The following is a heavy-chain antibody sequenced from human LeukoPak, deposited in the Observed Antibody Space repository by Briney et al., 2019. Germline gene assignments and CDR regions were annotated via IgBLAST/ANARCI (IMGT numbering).Heavy chain of an antibody. J-gene: IGHJ4*02. CDR3: AKGLWYSYDSSGYVDY. CDR2: ISYDGSNK. CDR1: GFTFRSYG. Sequence: GGSLRLSCAASGFTFRSYGMHWVRQAPGKGLEWVAVISYDGSNKYYADSVKGRFTISSDNSKNTLYLQMNSLRAEDTAVYYCAKGLWYSYDSSGYVDYWGQGTLVTVSS. V-gene: IGHV3-30*18. D-gene: IGHD3-22*01.